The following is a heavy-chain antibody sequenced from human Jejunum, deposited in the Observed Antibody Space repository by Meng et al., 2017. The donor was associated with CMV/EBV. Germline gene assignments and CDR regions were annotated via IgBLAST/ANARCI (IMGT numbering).Heavy chain of an antibody. V-gene: IGHV4-59*01. D-gene: IGHD3-10*01. CDR2: VSYSGST. CDR1: RGSINYNS. J-gene: IGHJ4*02. CDR3: ARWSGSESYPSADY. Sequence: SRGSINYNSWSWIRQSARKGLEWIGSVSYSGSTNYTPSLKRRVSISMDTSENQFSLKVTSVTAGDTAVYYCARWSGSESYPSADYWGQGTLVTVSS.